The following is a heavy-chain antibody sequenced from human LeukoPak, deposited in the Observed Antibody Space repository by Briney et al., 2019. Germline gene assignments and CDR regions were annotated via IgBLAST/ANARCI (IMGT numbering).Heavy chain of an antibody. CDR3: AGQLGDAFDI. J-gene: IGHJ3*02. Sequence: GGSLRLSCAASGFTFSSYWMSWVRQAPGKGLEWVSYISSSSSSIYYTDSVKGRFTISRDNGKNSLYLQMNSLRAEDTAVYYCAGQLGDAFDIWGQGTMVTVSS. CDR2: ISSSSSSI. V-gene: IGHV3-48*01. D-gene: IGHD6-13*01. CDR1: GFTFSSYW.